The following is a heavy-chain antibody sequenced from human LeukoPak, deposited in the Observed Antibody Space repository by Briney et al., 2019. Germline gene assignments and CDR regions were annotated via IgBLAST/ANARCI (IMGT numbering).Heavy chain of an antibody. J-gene: IGHJ4*02. Sequence: ASVKVSCKASGYSFTSYDINWVRQATGQGLEWLGWMNPNSGNTGYAQKFQGRVTMTRNTSISTAYMELSSLRSEDTAVYYCARGFGYSSGWYYFDYWGQGTLVTVSS. CDR2: MNPNSGNT. CDR1: GYSFTSYD. V-gene: IGHV1-8*01. D-gene: IGHD6-19*01. CDR3: ARGFGYSSGWYYFDY.